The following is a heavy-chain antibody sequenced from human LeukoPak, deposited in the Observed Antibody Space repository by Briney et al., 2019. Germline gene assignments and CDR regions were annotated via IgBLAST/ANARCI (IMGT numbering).Heavy chain of an antibody. D-gene: IGHD1-26*01. J-gene: IGHJ5*02. CDR2: IYHSGST. V-gene: IGHV4-38-2*02. CDR1: GYSISSGYY. Sequence: SETLSLTCAVSGYSISSGYYWGWIRQPPGKGLEWIGSIYHSGSTYYNPSLKSRVTISVDTSKNQFSLKLSSVTAADTAVYYCARDLLRGSYFGWFDPWGQGTLVTVSS. CDR3: ARDLLRGSYFGWFDP.